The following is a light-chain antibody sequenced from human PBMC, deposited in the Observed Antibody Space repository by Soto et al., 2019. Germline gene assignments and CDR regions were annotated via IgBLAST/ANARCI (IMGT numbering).Light chain of an antibody. CDR1: SSDIGGYNY. J-gene: IGLJ3*02. CDR2: EVN. Sequence: QSALTQPASVSGSPGQSITIPCTGTSSDIGGYNYVSWYQHHPGKAPKLMIYEVNNRPSGVSDRFSGSKSGNTASLTISGLQTEDEADYYCTSYTDSNTRVFGGGTKLTVL. V-gene: IGLV2-14*01. CDR3: TSYTDSNTRV.